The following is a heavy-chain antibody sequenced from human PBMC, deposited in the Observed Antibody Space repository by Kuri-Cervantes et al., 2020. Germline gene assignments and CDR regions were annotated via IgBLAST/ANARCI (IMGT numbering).Heavy chain of an antibody. CDR2: IYSGAST. J-gene: IGHJ3*01. CDR3: ARFMGDTYDDAFDL. D-gene: IGHD2-21*02. V-gene: IGHV3-53*04. Sequence: GGSLRLSCAASGFSVSTKYMSWVRQAPGKGLEWVSVIYSGASTYYPDSVKGRFTISRHNSKNTVYLQMNSLRSEDTAVYHCARFMGDTYDDAFDLWGQGTTVTVSS. CDR1: GFSVSTKY.